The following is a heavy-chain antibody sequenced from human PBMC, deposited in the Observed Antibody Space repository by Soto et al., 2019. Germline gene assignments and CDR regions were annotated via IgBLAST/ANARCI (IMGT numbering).Heavy chain of an antibody. D-gene: IGHD2-8*01. V-gene: IGHV4-30-2*01. J-gene: IGHJ6*02. CDR1: GGYLISGCYS. CDR2: IYHSGST. Sequence: PLETLSLTCAVSGGYLISGCYSWSWIRQPPGKGLEWIGYIYHSGSTYYNPSLKSRVTISVDRSKNQFSLKLSSVTAADTAVYYCACGGCTNGVCYPDRDYYYYYGMDVWGQGTTVTVSS. CDR3: ACGGCTNGVCYPDRDYYYYYGMDV.